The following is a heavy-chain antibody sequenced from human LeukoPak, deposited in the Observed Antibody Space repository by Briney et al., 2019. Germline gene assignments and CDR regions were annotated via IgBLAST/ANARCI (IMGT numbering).Heavy chain of an antibody. J-gene: IGHJ5*02. CDR3: ARGYSYGYDANWFDP. Sequence: GGTLRLSCAASGFTFSSSGMSWVRQAPGKGLEWVSGINWNGGSTGYADSVKGRFTISRDNAKNSLYLQMNSLRAEDTALYYCARGYSYGYDANWFDPWGQGTLVTVSS. V-gene: IGHV3-20*04. CDR1: GFTFSSSG. D-gene: IGHD5-18*01. CDR2: INWNGGST.